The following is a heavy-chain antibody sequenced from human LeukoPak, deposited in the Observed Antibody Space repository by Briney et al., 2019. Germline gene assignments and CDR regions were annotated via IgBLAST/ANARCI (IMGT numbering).Heavy chain of an antibody. V-gene: IGHV3-53*01. CDR3: ARGLGYCTSTTCLLPFDY. Sequence: SGGSLRLSCAASGFTVSTYYMTWVRQAPGKGLECVSVIYRGGSTYYADSVKGRFTVSRDNSKNTLYLQMNSLRAEDTAMYYCARGLGYCTSTTCLLPFDYWGQGTLVTVSS. D-gene: IGHD2-2*01. CDR1: GFTVSTYY. CDR2: IYRGGST. J-gene: IGHJ4*02.